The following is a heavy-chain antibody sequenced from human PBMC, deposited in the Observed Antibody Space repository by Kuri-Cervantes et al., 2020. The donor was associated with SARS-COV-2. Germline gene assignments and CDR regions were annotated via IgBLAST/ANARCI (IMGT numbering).Heavy chain of an antibody. CDR1: GFTFSSYW. Sequence: GGSLRLSCAASGFTFSSYWMNWVRQAPGKGLEWVSSISSSSSYIYYADSVKGRFTISRDNAKNSLYLQMNSLRAEDTAVYYCARGSSSTYFDYWGQGTLVTVSS. D-gene: IGHD6-6*01. CDR2: ISSSSSYI. CDR3: ARGSSSTYFDY. J-gene: IGHJ4*02. V-gene: IGHV3-21*01.